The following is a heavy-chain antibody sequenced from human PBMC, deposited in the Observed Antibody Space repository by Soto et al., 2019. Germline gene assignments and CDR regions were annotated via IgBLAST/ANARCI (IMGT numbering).Heavy chain of an antibody. J-gene: IGHJ6*02. CDR1: GFTFTSSA. CDR3: AVEGHPGEYEEFGEHSYYYYYGMDV. Sequence: GASVKVSCKASGFTFTSSAMQWVRQARGQRLEWIGWIVVGSGNTNYAQKFQERVTITRGMSTSTAYMELSSLRSEDTAVYYCAVEGHPGEYEEFGEHSYYYYYGMDVWGQGTSVTVSS. D-gene: IGHD3-10*01. CDR2: IVVGSGNT. V-gene: IGHV1-58*02.